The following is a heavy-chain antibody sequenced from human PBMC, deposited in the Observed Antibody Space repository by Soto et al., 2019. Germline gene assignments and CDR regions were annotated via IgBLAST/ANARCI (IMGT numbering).Heavy chain of an antibody. CDR2: MSGTAGNT. CDR1: GFTFSNYA. V-gene: IGHV3-23*01. J-gene: IGHJ4*02. D-gene: IGHD3-10*01. Sequence: EVQLLESGGGSVQPGGSLRLSCAASGFTFSNYAMPWVRQAPGKGLEWVSTMSGTAGNTYYADSVKGRFTISRDNSKNTLYLQMNSLRAEDPAVYYWAKKYYFGSGSYVFYFDYWGQGTLVTVSS. CDR3: AKKYYFGSGSYVFYFDY.